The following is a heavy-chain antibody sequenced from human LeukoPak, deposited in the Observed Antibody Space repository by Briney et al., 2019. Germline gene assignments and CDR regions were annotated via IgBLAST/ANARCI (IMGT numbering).Heavy chain of an antibody. V-gene: IGHV4-59*01. CDR2: IYYSGST. CDR3: ARRGGPAAMHDCYYYYGMDV. J-gene: IGHJ6*02. CDR1: GGSISSYY. D-gene: IGHD2-2*01. Sequence: SETLSLTCTVSGGSISSYYWSWIRQPPGKGLEWIGYIYYSGSTNYNPSLKSRVTISVDTSKNQFSLKLSSVTAADTAVYYCARRGGPAAMHDCYYYYGMDVWGQGTTVTVSS.